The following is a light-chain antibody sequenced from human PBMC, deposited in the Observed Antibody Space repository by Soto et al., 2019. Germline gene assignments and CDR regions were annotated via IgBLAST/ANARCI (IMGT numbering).Light chain of an antibody. CDR1: QTINKY. Sequence: DIHLTQSPSSLSASVGDSVTITCRSSQTINKYLNWYQHRPGKAPKLLIYAASSLQTGVPTRYSGAAAGTFFTLTISNLQLEDVASYYCQQSYGSPGAFGRGTKVEI. CDR3: QQSYGSPGA. V-gene: IGKV1-39*01. CDR2: AAS. J-gene: IGKJ1*01.